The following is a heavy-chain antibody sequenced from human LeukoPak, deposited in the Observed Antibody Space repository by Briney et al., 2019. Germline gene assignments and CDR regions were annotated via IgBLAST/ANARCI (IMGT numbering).Heavy chain of an antibody. V-gene: IGHV3-73*01. CDR2: IRSKANTYAT. J-gene: IGHJ4*02. D-gene: IGHD3-3*01. CDR1: GFIFSGSA. Sequence: GGSLRLSCAASGFIFSGSAMHWVRQASGKGLEWVGRIRSKANTYATAYAASVKGRFTISRDDSKNTAYLKMNSLKTEDTAVYYCTREYDFWCQGAGYFDYWGQGTLVTVSS. CDR3: TREYDFWCQGAGYFDY.